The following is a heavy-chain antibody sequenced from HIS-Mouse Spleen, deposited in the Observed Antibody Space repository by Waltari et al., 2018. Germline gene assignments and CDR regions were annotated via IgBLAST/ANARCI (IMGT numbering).Heavy chain of an antibody. V-gene: IGHV3-30*18. CDR2: ISYDGSNK. CDR1: GFTSSSYG. Sequence: QVQLVESGGGVVQPGRSLRISCAASGFTSSSYGMHWVRQAPGKGLEWVAVISYDGSNKYYADSVKGRFTISRDNSKNTLYLQMNSLRAEDTAVYYCAKDRGSQFDYWGQGTLVTVSS. D-gene: IGHD1-26*01. J-gene: IGHJ4*02. CDR3: AKDRGSQFDY.